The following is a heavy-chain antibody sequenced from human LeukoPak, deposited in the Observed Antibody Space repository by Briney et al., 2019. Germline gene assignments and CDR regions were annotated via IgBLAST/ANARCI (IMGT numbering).Heavy chain of an antibody. CDR1: GYTFTGYY. CDR2: INPNSGGT. J-gene: IGHJ4*02. V-gene: IGHV1-2*02. Sequence: GASVKVSCKASGYTFTGYYMHWVRQAPGQGLEWMGWINPNSGGTNYAQKFQGRVTMTRDTSISTAYMELSSLRSEDTAVYYCAREDREGSGYDLAFAYWGQGTLVTVSS. D-gene: IGHD5-12*01. CDR3: AREDREGSGYDLAFAY.